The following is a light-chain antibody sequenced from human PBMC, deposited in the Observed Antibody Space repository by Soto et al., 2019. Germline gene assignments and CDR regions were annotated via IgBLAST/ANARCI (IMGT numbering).Light chain of an antibody. CDR3: SSYTSGSTFYV. J-gene: IGLJ1*01. CDR1: SSDIGGYNY. V-gene: IGLV2-14*01. Sequence: QSALTQPASVSGSPGQSITISCTGTSSDIGGYNYVSWFQQPPGKAPKLMISDVSNRPSGVSNRFSGSKSGNTASLTISGLQAEDEADYYCSSYTSGSTFYVFGTGTKLTVL. CDR2: DVS.